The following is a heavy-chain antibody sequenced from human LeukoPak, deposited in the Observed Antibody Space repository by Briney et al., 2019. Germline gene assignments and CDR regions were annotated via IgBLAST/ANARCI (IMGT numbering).Heavy chain of an antibody. CDR2: ISPYNGNT. J-gene: IGHJ4*02. CDR3: ARDGLRLGELSPTPDY. Sequence: ASVKVSCKASGYTFTSYGISWVRQAPGQGLEWMGWISPYNGNTNYSQKLQGRVTMTTDTSTSTAYMELRSLRSDDTAVYYCARDGLRLGELSPTPDYWGQGTLVTVSS. CDR1: GYTFTSYG. V-gene: IGHV1-18*01. D-gene: IGHD3-16*02.